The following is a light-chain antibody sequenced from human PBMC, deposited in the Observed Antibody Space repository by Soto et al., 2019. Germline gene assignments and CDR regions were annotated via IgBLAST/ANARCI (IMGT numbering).Light chain of an antibody. CDR3: QQSYSLTYT. CDR2: AES. J-gene: IGKJ2*01. V-gene: IGKV1-39*01. Sequence: DIQMTQSPSYMSPPVGGRVTITCRPSQSIDNFLNWYQQKTGKAPNLLIYAESSLQSGVSSRFSGSGSGTDFTLTISSLQPEESATYDCQQSYSLTYTFGQGTKVEIK. CDR1: QSIDNF.